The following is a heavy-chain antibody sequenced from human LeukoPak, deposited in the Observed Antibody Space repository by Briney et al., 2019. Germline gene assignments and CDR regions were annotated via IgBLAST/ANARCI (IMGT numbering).Heavy chain of an antibody. Sequence: AAVKVSCKASGYTFTSYGISWVRQAPGQGLEWMGWISAYNGNTNNAQKLQGRVTMTTDTSTSTAYMQLRSLRSDATAVYYCARDRYSRERYFDYWGQGTLVTVSS. CDR2: ISAYNGNT. CDR3: ARDRYSRERYFDY. V-gene: IGHV1-18*01. CDR1: GYTFTSYG. D-gene: IGHD6-13*01. J-gene: IGHJ4*02.